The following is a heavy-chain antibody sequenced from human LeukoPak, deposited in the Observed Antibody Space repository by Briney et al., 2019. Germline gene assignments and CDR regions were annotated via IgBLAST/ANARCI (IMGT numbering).Heavy chain of an antibody. CDR2: IYTSGDT. V-gene: IGHV4-61*02. CDR1: GDSISSDTYY. CDR3: AREYRSGYFYVHDAFDM. Sequence: SETLSLTCTVSGDSISSDTYYWNWIRQSAGKGLEWIGRIYTSGDTYYNPSLKSRVTISVDTSKNQFSLKLTSVTAADAAVYYCAREYRSGYFYVHDAFDMWGQGTMVIVSS. D-gene: IGHD3-22*01. J-gene: IGHJ3*02.